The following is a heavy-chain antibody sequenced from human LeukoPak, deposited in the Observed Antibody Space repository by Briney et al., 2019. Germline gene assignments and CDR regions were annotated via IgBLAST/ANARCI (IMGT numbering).Heavy chain of an antibody. CDR2: INPNSGGT. Sequence: GASVKDSCKAPGYTFTGYYMHWVRQAPGQGLEWMGWINPNSGGTNYAQKFQGRVTMTRDTSISTAYMELSRLRSDDTAVYYCARDKGGYSYGFDYWGQGTLVTVSS. J-gene: IGHJ4*02. CDR1: GYTFTGYY. CDR3: ARDKGGYSYGFDY. D-gene: IGHD5-18*01. V-gene: IGHV1-2*02.